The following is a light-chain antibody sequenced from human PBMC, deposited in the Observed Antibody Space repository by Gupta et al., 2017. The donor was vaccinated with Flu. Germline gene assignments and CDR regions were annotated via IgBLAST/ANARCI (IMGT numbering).Light chain of an antibody. J-gene: IGLJ1*01. CDR1: SSDVGTYNL. CDR3: CSYAGSNTFV. CDR2: EAT. V-gene: IGLV2-23*01. Sequence: QSALTQPASVSGSPGQSITISCTGTSSDVGTYNLVSWYQQSPGKAPKLMIYEATKRPSGISDRLSGSSSGITASLTISGLQSEDEAHYYCCSYAGSNTFVFGSGTKVTVL.